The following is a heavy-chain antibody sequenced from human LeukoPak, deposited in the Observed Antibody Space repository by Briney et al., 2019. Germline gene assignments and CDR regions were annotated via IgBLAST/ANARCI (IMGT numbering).Heavy chain of an antibody. J-gene: IGHJ6*02. CDR2: INHSGST. Sequence: NPSETLSLTCAVYGGSFSGYYWSWIRQPPGKGLEWIGEINHSGSTNYNPSLKSRVTISVDTSKNQFSLKLSSVTAADTAVYYCARDFDGYGMDVWGQGTTVTVSS. CDR1: GGSFSGYY. V-gene: IGHV4-34*01. CDR3: ARDFDGYGMDV. D-gene: IGHD3-9*01.